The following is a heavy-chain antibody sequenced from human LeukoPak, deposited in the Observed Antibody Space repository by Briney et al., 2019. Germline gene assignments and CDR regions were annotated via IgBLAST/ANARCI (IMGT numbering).Heavy chain of an antibody. CDR3: ASAHSSSNWFDP. CDR1: GGTFSSYA. V-gene: IGHV1-69*01. Sequence: SVKVSCKASGGTFSSYAISWVRQAPGQGLEWMGGIIPIFGTANYAQKFQGRVTITADESTSTAYMELSSLRSEDTAVYYCASAHSSSNWFDPWGQGTLVTVSS. D-gene: IGHD6-6*01. CDR2: IIPIFGTA. J-gene: IGHJ5*02.